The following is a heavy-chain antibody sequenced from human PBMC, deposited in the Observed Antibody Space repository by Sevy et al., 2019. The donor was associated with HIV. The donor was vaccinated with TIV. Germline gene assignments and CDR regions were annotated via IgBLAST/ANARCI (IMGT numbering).Heavy chain of an antibody. Sequence: SETVSLTCTVSGGSITSLYWNWIRQPPGKGGEWIANIYYNGHINYNPSLKSRVTLSLDTSKNQFSLRLSSVTAADTAMYYCAGENAWGRGYSWGQGTLVTVSS. CDR2: IYYNGHI. V-gene: IGHV4-59*08. J-gene: IGHJ4*02. D-gene: IGHD1-26*01. CDR3: AGENAWGRGYS. CDR1: GGSITSLY.